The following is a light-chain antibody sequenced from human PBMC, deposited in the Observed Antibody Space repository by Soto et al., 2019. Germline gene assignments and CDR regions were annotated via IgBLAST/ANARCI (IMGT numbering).Light chain of an antibody. CDR1: ESIRTW. CDR3: QQYNNYPRT. J-gene: IGKJ1*01. CDR2: DAS. Sequence: DIQMTQSPSTLSASIGDRVTITCRASESIRTWLAWYQHKPGKAPKFLIYDASTLESGFPSRFSGSGSGTEFTLTISSLQPDDFATYYCQQYNNYPRTFGQGTKVEIK. V-gene: IGKV1-5*01.